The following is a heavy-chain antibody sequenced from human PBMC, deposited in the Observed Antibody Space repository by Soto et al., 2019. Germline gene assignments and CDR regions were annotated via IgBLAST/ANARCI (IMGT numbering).Heavy chain of an antibody. CDR3: ARGHYYYGMDV. Sequence: QLRLQESGSGLVKPSQTLSLTCTVSNGSVSSGTYSWSWVRQPPGKGLEWIGYIYYSGTTYYTPCLKSRLTMSMDRANDHFSLNLTSVTAADTAVYFCARGHYYYGMDVWGQGITVTVSS. CDR2: IYYSGTT. J-gene: IGHJ6*02. CDR1: NGSVSSGTYS. V-gene: IGHV4-30-2*01.